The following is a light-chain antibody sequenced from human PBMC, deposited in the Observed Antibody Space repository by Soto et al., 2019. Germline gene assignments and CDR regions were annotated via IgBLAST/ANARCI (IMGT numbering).Light chain of an antibody. J-gene: IGLJ3*02. Sequence: SSELTQPPSVSVAPGQTATITCGGNNIGGKSVHWYQQSSGQAPVLVVHDDSDRPSGVPDRFFGSKSGTSASLTIIGLQAEDEADYYCQSYDSSLSGSGVFDGGTKLTVL. CDR3: QSYDSSLSGSGV. V-gene: IGLV3-21*02. CDR2: DDS. CDR1: NIGGKS.